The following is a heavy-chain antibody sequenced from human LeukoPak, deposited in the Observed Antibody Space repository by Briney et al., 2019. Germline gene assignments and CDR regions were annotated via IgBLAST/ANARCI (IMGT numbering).Heavy chain of an antibody. CDR1: GFTVITND. J-gene: IGHJ4*02. D-gene: IGHD2-21*02. CDR3: ARGVEPLTANTLAY. CDR2: LYSDGNT. Sequence: GGSLRLSCAASGFTVITNDMTWVRQAPGKGLEWVSVLYSDGNTKYADSVQGRFTISRDNSKNTLYLEMNSLSPDDTAVYYCARGVEPLTANTLAYWGQGTLVTVSS. V-gene: IGHV3-53*01.